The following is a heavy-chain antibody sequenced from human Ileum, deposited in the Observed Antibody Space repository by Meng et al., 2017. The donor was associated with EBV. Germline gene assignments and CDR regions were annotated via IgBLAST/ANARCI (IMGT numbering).Heavy chain of an antibody. CDR1: GGSNSSYY. CDR3: ARGGWSLDY. CDR2: IYYSGST. J-gene: IGHJ4*02. Sequence: QGRRQGAGPGLGKPSETRSLTLTVSGGSNSSYYWSWIRQPPGKGLEWIGYIYYSGSTNYNPSLKSRVTISVDTSKNQFSLNLSSVTAADTAVYYCARGGWSLDYWGQGTLVTVSS. D-gene: IGHD2-15*01. V-gene: IGHV4-59*08.